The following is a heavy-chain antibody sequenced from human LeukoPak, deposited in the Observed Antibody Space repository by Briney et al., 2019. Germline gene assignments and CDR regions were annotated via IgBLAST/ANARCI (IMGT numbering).Heavy chain of an antibody. J-gene: IGHJ6*02. Sequence: GGSLRLSCAASGFTFSSYAMSWVRQAPGKGLEWVSAISGNGGSTYYADSVKGRFTISRDNSKNTLYLQMNSLRAEDTAVYYCAKDLERYFDWLVLDVWGQGTTVTVSS. V-gene: IGHV3-23*01. CDR2: ISGNGGST. CDR3: AKDLERYFDWLVLDV. CDR1: GFTFSSYA. D-gene: IGHD3-9*01.